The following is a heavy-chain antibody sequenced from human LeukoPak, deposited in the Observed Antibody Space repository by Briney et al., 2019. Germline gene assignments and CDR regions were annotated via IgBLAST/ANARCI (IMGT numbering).Heavy chain of an antibody. Sequence: VASVKVSCKASGGTFSSYAISWVRQAPGQGLEWMGGIIPIFGTANYAQKFQGRVTITTDESTSTAYMELSSLRSEDTAVYYCARGYCGGDCYPRRDVHDAFDIWGQGTKVTVSS. D-gene: IGHD2-21*02. CDR1: GGTFSSYA. CDR3: ARGYCGGDCYPRRDVHDAFDI. CDR2: IIPIFGTA. J-gene: IGHJ3*02. V-gene: IGHV1-69*05.